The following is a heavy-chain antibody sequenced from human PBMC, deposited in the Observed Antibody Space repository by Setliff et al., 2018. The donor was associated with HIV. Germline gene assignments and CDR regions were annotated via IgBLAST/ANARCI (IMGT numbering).Heavy chain of an antibody. CDR2: MDPKSGHT. CDR1: GYSFTDND. V-gene: IGHV1-8*01. J-gene: IGHJ6*03. CDR3: ARAMRPGTGWLLYFYYYLDV. D-gene: IGHD6-19*01. Sequence: ASVKVSCKASGYSFTDNDINWVRQATGRGLEWMGWMDPKSGHTVYAEKFQGRVTITRDTSISTAYMDLSSLRSEDTAVYFCARAMRPGTGWLLYFYYYLDVWGTGTTVTVSS.